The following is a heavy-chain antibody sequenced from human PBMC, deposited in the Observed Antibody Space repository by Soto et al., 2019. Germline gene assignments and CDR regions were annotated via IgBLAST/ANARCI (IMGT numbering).Heavy chain of an antibody. Sequence: EVQLLESGGGLVQPGGSLRLSCAASGFTFSSYAMTWVLQAPGKGLEWVSAISGSGISTYYADSVKGRFTISRDKSKNTLYLQMNSLRAADTAVYYCAKEEAFSSGWATIDYWGQGTLVTVSS. J-gene: IGHJ4*02. CDR1: GFTFSSYA. D-gene: IGHD6-19*01. CDR3: AKEEAFSSGWATIDY. V-gene: IGHV3-23*01. CDR2: ISGSGIST.